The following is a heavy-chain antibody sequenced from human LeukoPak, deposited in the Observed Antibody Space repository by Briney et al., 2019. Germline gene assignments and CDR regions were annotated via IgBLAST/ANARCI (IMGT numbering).Heavy chain of an antibody. CDR1: GFTFSSYW. V-gene: IGHV3-7*01. J-gene: IGHJ4*02. CDR3: ARDRGWGLRFLDY. CDR2: IKQDGSEK. Sequence: PGGSLRLSCAASGFTFSSYWMTCVRQAPGKGLEWVANIKQDGSEKYYVDSVKGRFTISRDNAKNSLYLQMDSLRAEDTAMYFCARDRGWGLRFLDYWGQGTLVTVSS. D-gene: IGHD4-17*01.